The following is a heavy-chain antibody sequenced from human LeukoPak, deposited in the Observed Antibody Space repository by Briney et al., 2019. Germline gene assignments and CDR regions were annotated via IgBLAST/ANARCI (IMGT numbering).Heavy chain of an antibody. V-gene: IGHV3-30*04. J-gene: IGHJ4*02. CDR1: GFTFSSYD. CDR3: ARAGAVGSGGYFYFDY. Sequence: GGSLRLSCAASGFTFSSYDMHWVRQAPGKGLEWVAVISYDGSNKYYADSVKGRFTISRDNSKNTLYLQMNSLRAEDTAVYYFARAGAVGSGGYFYFDYWGQGALVIVSS. CDR2: ISYDGSNK. D-gene: IGHD2-15*01.